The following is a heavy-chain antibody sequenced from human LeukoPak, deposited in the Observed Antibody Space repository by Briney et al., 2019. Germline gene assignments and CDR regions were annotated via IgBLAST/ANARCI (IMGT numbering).Heavy chain of an antibody. CDR3: ARDYYDSSGQFDY. V-gene: IGHV1-69*04. D-gene: IGHD3-22*01. CDR1: GGTFSSYT. Sequence: SVKVSCKAPGGTFSSYTISWVRQAPGQGLEWMGRIIPILGIANYAQKFQGRVTITADKSTSTAYMELSSLRSEDTAVYYCARDYYDSSGQFDYWGQGTLVTVSS. J-gene: IGHJ4*02. CDR2: IIPILGIA.